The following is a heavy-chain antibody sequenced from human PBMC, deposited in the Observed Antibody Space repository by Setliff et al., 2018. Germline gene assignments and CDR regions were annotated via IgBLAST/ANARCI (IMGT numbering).Heavy chain of an antibody. J-gene: IGHJ3*02. Sequence: ASVKVSCKASGYTFTSCAMHWVRQAPGQRLEWMGWINGGNGNTKYSQKFQGRVTITRDTSASTAYMELSSLRSEDTAVYYCAISTIFGVVSPTPDAFDIWGQGTMVTVSS. D-gene: IGHD3-3*01. V-gene: IGHV1-3*01. CDR3: AISTIFGVVSPTPDAFDI. CDR2: INGGNGNT. CDR1: GYTFTSCA.